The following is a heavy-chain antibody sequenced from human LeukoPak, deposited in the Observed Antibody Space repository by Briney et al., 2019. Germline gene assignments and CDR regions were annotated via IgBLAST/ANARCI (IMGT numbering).Heavy chain of an antibody. D-gene: IGHD3-10*01. Sequence: PSETLSLTCTVSGGSISSSSYYWGWIRQPPGKGLEWIGSIYYSGSTYYNPSLKSRVTISVDTSKNQFSLKLSSVTAADTAVYYCARIWLAPSTRRSGSIDYWGQGTLVTVSS. CDR2: IYYSGST. CDR1: GGSISSSSYY. CDR3: ARIWLAPSTRRSGSIDY. V-gene: IGHV4-39*01. J-gene: IGHJ4*02.